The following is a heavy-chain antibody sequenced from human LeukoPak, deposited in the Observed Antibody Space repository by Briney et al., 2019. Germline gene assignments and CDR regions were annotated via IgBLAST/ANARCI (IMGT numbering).Heavy chain of an antibody. J-gene: IGHJ4*02. Sequence: ASVKVSCKASGGTFSSYAISWVRQASGQGLEWMGWINPNSGGTNYAQKFQGRVTMTRDTSISTAYMELSRLRSDDTAVYYCARAGRVRYCSGGSCQQTTDYWGQGTLVTVSS. D-gene: IGHD2-15*01. CDR2: INPNSGGT. V-gene: IGHV1-2*02. CDR1: GGTFSSYA. CDR3: ARAGRVRYCSGGSCQQTTDY.